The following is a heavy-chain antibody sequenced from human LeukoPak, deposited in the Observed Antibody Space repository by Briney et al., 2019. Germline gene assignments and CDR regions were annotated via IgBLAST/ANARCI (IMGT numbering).Heavy chain of an antibody. CDR3: APDLRGSASSLDD. D-gene: IGHD6-25*01. CDR2: IYSSGST. J-gene: IGHJ4*02. CDR1: GFTVSSNF. Sequence: PGGSLRLSCAASGFTVSSNFMSWVRQAPGKGLEWVSVIYSSGSTYYADSVKGRFTISRDNSKNTLSLQMNSLRAEDTAVYYCAPDLRGSASSLDDWGQGTLVTVSS. V-gene: IGHV3-66*01.